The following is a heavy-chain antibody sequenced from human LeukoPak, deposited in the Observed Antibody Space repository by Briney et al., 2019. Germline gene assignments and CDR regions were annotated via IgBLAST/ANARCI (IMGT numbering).Heavy chain of an antibody. D-gene: IGHD6-6*01. CDR3: ARPKYSSSLAFDF. CDR2: IYPGDSDT. J-gene: IGHJ4*02. V-gene: IGHV5-51*01. Sequence: GESLKISCRDSGNTFTTSLIVWVRHMPGKGLEWMGIIYPGDSDTKYSPSFQGQVTISADKSISTAYLHWNSLKAPDTATYYCARPKYSSSLAFDFWGQGTPVTVSS. CDR1: GNTFTTSL.